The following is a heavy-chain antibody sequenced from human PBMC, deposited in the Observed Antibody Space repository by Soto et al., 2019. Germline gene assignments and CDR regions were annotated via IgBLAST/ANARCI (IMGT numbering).Heavy chain of an antibody. V-gene: IGHV3-33*01. CDR1: GFTFSSYA. CDR3: ARAYDFWTGIDY. CDR2: IWNDGGNK. J-gene: IGHJ4*02. Sequence: QVQLVESGGGVVQPGRSLRLSCAASGFTFSSYAMHWVRQAPGKGLDWVAVIWNDGGNKYYADSVQGRFTISRDNSKNTLYLQMNSLRAEDTALYYCARAYDFWTGIDYWGKGILVNVSS. D-gene: IGHD3-3*01.